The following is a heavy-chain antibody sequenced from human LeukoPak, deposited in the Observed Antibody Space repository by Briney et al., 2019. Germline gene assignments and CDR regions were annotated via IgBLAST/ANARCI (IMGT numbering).Heavy chain of an antibody. J-gene: IGHJ4*02. CDR3: ARDVSRWDSYVY. Sequence: VSVKVSCKASGYTFTGYYMHWVRQAPGQGLEWMGWINPNSGGTNYAQKFQGRVTMTRDTSISTAYTELSRLRSDDTAVYYCARDVSRWDSYVYWGQGTLVTVSS. CDR2: INPNSGGT. V-gene: IGHV1-2*02. CDR1: GYTFTGYY. D-gene: IGHD4-23*01.